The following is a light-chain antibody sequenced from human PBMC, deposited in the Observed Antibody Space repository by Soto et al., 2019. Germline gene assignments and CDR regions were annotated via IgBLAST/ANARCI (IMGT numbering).Light chain of an antibody. CDR1: NSNIGSNV. Sequence: QSALTQPPSASGAPGQRVTISCSGSNSNIGSNVVNWYQQLPGSAPRFLISSNNHRPSGVPDRFSASKSGTSASLAISGLQSEDEGEYYCAAWDDSLTAHVFGVGTKVTVL. CDR3: AAWDDSLTAHV. J-gene: IGLJ1*01. CDR2: SNN. V-gene: IGLV1-44*01.